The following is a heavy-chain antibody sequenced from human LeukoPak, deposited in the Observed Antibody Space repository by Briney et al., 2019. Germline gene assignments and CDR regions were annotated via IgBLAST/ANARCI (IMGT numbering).Heavy chain of an antibody. CDR3: ARYGGYYFDY. D-gene: IGHD3-16*01. CDR2: ISYSGST. Sequence: PSDTLSLTCAVSGYSISTSNWWGWIRQPPGKGLECIGYISYSGSTNYNPSLKSRVTISVDTSKNQFSLKLSSVTAADTAVYYCARYGGYYFDYWGQGTLVTVSS. V-gene: IGHV4-28*01. J-gene: IGHJ4*02. CDR1: GYSISTSNW.